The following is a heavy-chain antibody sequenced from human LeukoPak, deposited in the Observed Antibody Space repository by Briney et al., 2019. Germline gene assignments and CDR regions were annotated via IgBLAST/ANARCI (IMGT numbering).Heavy chain of an antibody. J-gene: IGHJ6*03. CDR2: IYYSGST. CDR3: ARGFKWGDEYSSGWSLRYYYYYMDV. D-gene: IGHD6-19*01. Sequence: SETLSLTCTVSGGSISSSSYYWGWIRQPPGKGLEWIGRIYYSGSTYYNPSLKSRVTILVDTSKNQFSLKLSSVTAADTAVYYCARGFKWGDEYSSGWSLRYYYYYMDVWGKGTTVTVSS. CDR1: GGSISSSSYY. V-gene: IGHV4-39*07.